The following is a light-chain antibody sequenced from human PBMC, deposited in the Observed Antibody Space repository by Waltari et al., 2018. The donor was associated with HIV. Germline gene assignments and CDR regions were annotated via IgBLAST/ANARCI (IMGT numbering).Light chain of an antibody. V-gene: IGKV1-33*01. J-gene: IGKJ2*01. CDR3: QQYDNLPYT. CDR1: QDIRNY. Sequence: DIQMTQSPSSLSASVGDRVTITCQASQDIRNYLNWYQQKKGKAPKPLIYDASNLETGVPSRFSGSGSGTDFTFTISSLQPEDIATYYCQQYDNLPYTFGQGTKLEIK. CDR2: DAS.